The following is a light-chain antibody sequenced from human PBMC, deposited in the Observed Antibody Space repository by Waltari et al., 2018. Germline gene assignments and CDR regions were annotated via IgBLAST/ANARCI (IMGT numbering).Light chain of an antibody. J-gene: IGKJ4*01. CDR2: EAS. CDR3: QFYGSSPLT. V-gene: IGKV3D-20*01. Sequence: VMTQSPATLSLSPGERVTLSCGDSESVDSPYIAWYQQRPGLAPRLLIYEASTRAPGIPGRCSGSGSDTDFIRTISRLEPEDVAVYYCQFYGSSPLTFGGGTKVEIK. CDR1: ESVDSPY.